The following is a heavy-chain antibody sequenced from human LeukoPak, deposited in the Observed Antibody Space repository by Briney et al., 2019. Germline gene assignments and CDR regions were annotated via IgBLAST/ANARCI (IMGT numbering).Heavy chain of an antibody. J-gene: IGHJ4*02. Sequence: PSETLSLTCTVSGGSISRYYWSWIRQPPGTGLEWIGYIYYTGRADYNPSLKSRVSMSVDTSKNQFSLRVNSMTAADTAVYYCARGDFWSGAPTDWGQGTLVTVSS. CDR3: ARGDFWSGAPTD. CDR2: IYYTGRA. D-gene: IGHD3-3*01. CDR1: GGSISRYY. V-gene: IGHV4-59*01.